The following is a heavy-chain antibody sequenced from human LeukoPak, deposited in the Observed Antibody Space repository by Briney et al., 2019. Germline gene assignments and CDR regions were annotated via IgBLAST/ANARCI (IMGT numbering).Heavy chain of an antibody. CDR1: VGSISSGSYY. Sequence: PSQTLSLTCTVSVGSISSGSYYWSWIRQPAGKGLEWIGRIYTSGSTNYNPSLKCRVTISVDTSKNQFSLKLSSVTAADTAVYYCASSTRSGWSHNWGQGTLVTVSS. D-gene: IGHD6-19*01. V-gene: IGHV4-61*02. J-gene: IGHJ4*02. CDR3: ASSTRSGWSHN. CDR2: IYTSGST.